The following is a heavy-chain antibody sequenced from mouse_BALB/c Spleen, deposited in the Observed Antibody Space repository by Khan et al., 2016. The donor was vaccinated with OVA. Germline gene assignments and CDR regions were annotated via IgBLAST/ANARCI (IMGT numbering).Heavy chain of an antibody. CDR3: ARQPYYHYYIMDY. V-gene: IGHV2-6-1*01. D-gene: IGHD2-10*01. CDR2: IWSDGTT. Sequence: QVQLKESGPGLVAPSQSLSITCTISGFSLANYGVHWVRQPPGKGLEWLVVIWSDGTTTYNSALKSRLSISMDNSKSQVFLKMNSLQTDDTAMYYCARQPYYHYYIMDYWGQGTSVTVSS. CDR1: GFSLANYG. J-gene: IGHJ4*01.